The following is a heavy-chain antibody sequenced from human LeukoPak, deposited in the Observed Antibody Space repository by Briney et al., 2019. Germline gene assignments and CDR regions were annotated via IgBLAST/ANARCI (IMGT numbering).Heavy chain of an antibody. CDR1: GYTFTSYD. CDR2: MNPNSGDT. CDR3: ARNVRDTGTFDY. V-gene: IGHV1-8*01. D-gene: IGHD5-18*01. Sequence: ASVKVSCKASGYTFTSYDINWVRQATGQGLEWMGWMNPNSGDTGYAQRFQGRVTMPRSTSISTAYMELSSLRSEDTAVYYCARNVRDTGTFDYWGQGTLVTVSS. J-gene: IGHJ4*02.